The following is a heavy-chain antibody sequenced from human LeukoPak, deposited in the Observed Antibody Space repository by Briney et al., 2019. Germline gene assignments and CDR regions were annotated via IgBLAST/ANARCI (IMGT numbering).Heavy chain of an antibody. J-gene: IGHJ4*02. CDR2: INPNSGGT. V-gene: IGHV1-2*02. D-gene: IGHD3-10*01. Sequence: PLASVKVSCKASRYTFTDYYIHWVRQAPGQGREWIGWINPNSGGTNSAQKFQGRVTMTRDTSINTVYMELSSLISDDTAVYYCARALPMTMVRGVLGYWGQGTLVTVSS. CDR3: ARALPMTMVRGVLGY. CDR1: RYTFTDYY.